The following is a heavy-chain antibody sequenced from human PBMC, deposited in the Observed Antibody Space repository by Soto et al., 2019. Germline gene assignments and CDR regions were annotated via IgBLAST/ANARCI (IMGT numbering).Heavy chain of an antibody. CDR3: ARRYGRYFDF. CDR1: GASIISNTYY. V-gene: IGHV4-61*05. CDR2: IYYSGST. D-gene: IGHD4-17*01. J-gene: IGHJ4*02. Sequence: SETLSLTCTVSGASIISNTYYWSWIRQPPGKGLEWIGYIYYSGSTDYNPSLKSRVTISVDTSKNQFSLKLSSVTAADTAVYYCARRYGRYFDFWGQGTLVTVSS.